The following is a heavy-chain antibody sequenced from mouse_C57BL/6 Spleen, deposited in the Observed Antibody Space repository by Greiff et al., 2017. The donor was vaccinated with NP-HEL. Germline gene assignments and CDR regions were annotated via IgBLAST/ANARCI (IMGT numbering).Heavy chain of an antibody. V-gene: IGHV1-61*01. CDR1: GYTFTSYW. CDR3: ARRGGDWLAY. J-gene: IGHJ3*01. CDR2: IYPSDSET. Sequence: QVQLQQPGAELVRPGSSVKLSCKASGYTFTSYWMAWVKQRPGQGLEWIGNIYPSDSETHYNQKFKDKATLTVDKSSSTAYMQLSSLTSEDSAVYYCARRGGDWLAYWGQGTLVTVSA.